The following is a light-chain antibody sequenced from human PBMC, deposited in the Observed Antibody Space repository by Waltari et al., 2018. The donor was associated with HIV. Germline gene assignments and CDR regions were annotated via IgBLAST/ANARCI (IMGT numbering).Light chain of an antibody. CDR3: AAWDDSLSGPRV. CDR1: SSNIGSNY. V-gene: IGLV1-47*01. CDR2: RNN. J-gene: IGLJ2*01. Sequence: QSVLTQPPSASGTPGQRVTISCSGSSSNIGSNYVYWYQQLPGPAPKHRTDRNNQRPSGVPDRFSGSTSVTSASLAISGLRSDDEADYYCAAWDDSLSGPRVFGGGTKVTVL.